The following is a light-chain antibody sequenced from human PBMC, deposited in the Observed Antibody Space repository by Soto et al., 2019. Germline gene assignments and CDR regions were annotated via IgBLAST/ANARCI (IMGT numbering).Light chain of an antibody. CDR2: DAS. J-gene: IGKJ1*01. V-gene: IGKV3-15*01. CDR3: QQYNNWPPWT. CDR1: QSVRSN. Sequence: EIVMTQSPATLSVSPGERFTLSCRASQSVRSNLAWYQQKAGQAPRLLIYDASTRATGIPARFSGSGSGTEFTLTISSLQSEDFAVYFCQQYNNWPPWTFGQGTKVDIK.